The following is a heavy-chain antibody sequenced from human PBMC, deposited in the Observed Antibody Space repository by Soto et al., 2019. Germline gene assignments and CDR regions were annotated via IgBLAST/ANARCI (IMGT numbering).Heavy chain of an antibody. V-gene: IGHV3-30*18. CDR1: GFTFSSYD. D-gene: IGHD3-16*01. CDR2: ISYDGSNK. J-gene: IGHJ3*01. Sequence: QVQLVESGGGVVQPGRSLRLSCAASGFTFSSYDMHWVRKAAGKGLEWVAVISYDGSNKYYADSVKGRFTISRDNSKNTLYLQMNSLRAKDTAVYYCVKDRAPYRTSVAFDFWGQAAMVTGSS. CDR3: VKDRAPYRTSVAFDF.